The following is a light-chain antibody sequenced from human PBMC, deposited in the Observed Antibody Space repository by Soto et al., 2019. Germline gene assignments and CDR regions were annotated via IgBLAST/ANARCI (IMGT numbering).Light chain of an antibody. CDR1: QSVSSY. V-gene: IGKV3-15*01. CDR2: DAS. CDR3: QQYSNWPPLYT. Sequence: EIVMTQSPATLSVSPGERATLSCRARQSVSSYLAWYQQKPGLPPRLLIYDASTRATGIPDRFSGSGSGTDFTLTIRSLQSADFAVYYCQQYSNWPPLYTFGRGTKLEIK. J-gene: IGKJ2*01.